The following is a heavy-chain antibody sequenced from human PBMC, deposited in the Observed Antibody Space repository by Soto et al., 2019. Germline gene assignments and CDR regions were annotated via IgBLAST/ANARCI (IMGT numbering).Heavy chain of an antibody. CDR1: GFTFSSSA. J-gene: IGHJ5*02. V-gene: IGHV3-23*01. Sequence: EVQLLESGGGLVQPGGSLRLSCTASGFTFSSSAMSWVRQAPGKGLEWVSAISGSGDHTDYADSVKGRFTISRDNDKNTLYFQMDSLRAEDTATYYCAKATTATSWLSDLWGPGTLVTVSS. D-gene: IGHD2-21*02. CDR2: ISGSGDHT. CDR3: AKATTATSWLSDL.